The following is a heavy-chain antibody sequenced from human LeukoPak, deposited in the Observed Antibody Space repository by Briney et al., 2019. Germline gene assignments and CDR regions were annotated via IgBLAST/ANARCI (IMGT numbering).Heavy chain of an antibody. CDR1: GYTFTGYY. Sequence: ASVKVSCKASGYTFTGYYMHWVRQAPGQGLEWMGWINPNSGGTNYAQKFQGRVTMTRDTSISTAYMELSRLRSDDTAVYYCARESDGSEEDYYFDYWGQGTLVTVSS. J-gene: IGHJ4*02. CDR2: INPNSGGT. CDR3: ARESDGSEEDYYFDY. V-gene: IGHV1-2*02. D-gene: IGHD3-10*01.